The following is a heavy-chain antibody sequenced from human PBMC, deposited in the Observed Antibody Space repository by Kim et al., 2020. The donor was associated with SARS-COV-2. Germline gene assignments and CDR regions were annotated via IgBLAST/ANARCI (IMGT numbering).Heavy chain of an antibody. D-gene: IGHD2-15*01. V-gene: IGHV3-23*01. CDR3: AKGGYCSGGSCYSVFYN. Sequence: GGSLRLSCAASGFTFSNYAMSWVRQAPGRGLEWVSAISGSGGSTYYVDSVKGRFTISRDNSKNMLYLQLNRLRAEDTAVYYCAKGGYCSGGSCYSVFYN. CDR2: ISGSGGST. CDR1: GFTFSNYA. J-gene: IGHJ5*01.